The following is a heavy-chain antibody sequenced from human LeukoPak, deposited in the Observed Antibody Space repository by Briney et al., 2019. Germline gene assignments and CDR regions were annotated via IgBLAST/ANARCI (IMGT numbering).Heavy chain of an antibody. D-gene: IGHD6-13*01. Sequence: PGGSLRLSCAASRFTVSSNYMSWVRQAPGKGLEWVSVIYSGGSTYYADSVKGRFTISRDNSKNTLHLQMNSLRAEDTALYYCARDSAAAGTYGMDVWGQGTTVTVSS. CDR1: RFTVSSNY. J-gene: IGHJ6*02. CDR2: IYSGGST. CDR3: ARDSAAAGTYGMDV. V-gene: IGHV3-66*01.